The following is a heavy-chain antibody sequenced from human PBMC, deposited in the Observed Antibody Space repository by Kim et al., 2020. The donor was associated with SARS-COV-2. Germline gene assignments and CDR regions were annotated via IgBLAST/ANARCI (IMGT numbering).Heavy chain of an antibody. CDR2: IYYSGST. V-gene: IGHV4-39*01. CDR3: ARGLRYFDWSNWFDP. Sequence: SETLSLTCTVSGGSISSSSYYWGWIRQPPGKGLEWIGSIYYSGSTYYNPSLKSRVTISVDTSKNQFSLRLSSVTAADTAVYYCARGLRYFDWSNWFDPWG. CDR1: GGSISSSSYY. J-gene: IGHJ5*02. D-gene: IGHD3-9*01.